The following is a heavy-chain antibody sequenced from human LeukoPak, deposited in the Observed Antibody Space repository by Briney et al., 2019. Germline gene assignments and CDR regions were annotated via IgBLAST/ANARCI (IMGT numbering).Heavy chain of an antibody. CDR3: ARGAQYYDYVWGSYRYATFDY. D-gene: IGHD3-16*02. CDR1: GGSISSYY. Sequence: SETLSLTCTVSGGSISSYYWSWIRQPPGKGLEWIGYIYYSGSTNYNPSLKSRVTISVDTSKSQFSLKLSSVTAADTAVYYCARGAQYYDYVWGSYRYATFDYWGQGTLVTVSS. J-gene: IGHJ4*02. V-gene: IGHV4-59*08. CDR2: IYYSGST.